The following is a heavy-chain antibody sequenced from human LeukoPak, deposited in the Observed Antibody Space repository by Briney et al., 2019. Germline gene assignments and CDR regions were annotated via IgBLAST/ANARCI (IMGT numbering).Heavy chain of an antibody. J-gene: IGHJ4*02. CDR3: ARGTTVDYYFDY. D-gene: IGHD4-23*01. Sequence: SETLSLTCAVYGGSFSGYYWSWIRQPPGKGLEWIGEINHSGSTNHNPSLKSRVTISVDTSKNQFSLKLSSVTAADTAVYYCARGTTVDYYFDYWGQGTLVTVSS. CDR2: INHSGST. V-gene: IGHV4-34*01. CDR1: GGSFSGYY.